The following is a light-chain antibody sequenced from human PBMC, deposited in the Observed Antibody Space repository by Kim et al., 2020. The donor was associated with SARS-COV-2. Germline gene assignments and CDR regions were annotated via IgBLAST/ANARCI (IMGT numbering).Light chain of an antibody. CDR2: QDS. J-gene: IGLJ1*01. V-gene: IGLV3-1*01. CDR3: QAWDSSTAYV. Sequence: VYPGQTARLTCSGDKLGDQYACWSQQKPGKSPVLVIYQDSKRPSGIPERFSGSNSGNTATLTNSGTKAMDEADYYCQAWDSSTAYVFGTGTKVTVL. CDR1: KLGDQY.